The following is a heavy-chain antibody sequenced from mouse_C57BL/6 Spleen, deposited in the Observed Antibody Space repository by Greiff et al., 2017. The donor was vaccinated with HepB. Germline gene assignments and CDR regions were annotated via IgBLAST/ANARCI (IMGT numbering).Heavy chain of an antibody. J-gene: IGHJ1*03. CDR3: ARWGSNWYFDV. Sequence: VQLQQPGAELVKPGASVKLSCKASGYTFTSYWMHWVKQRPGQGLEWIGMIHPNSGSTNYNEKFKSKATLTVDKSSRTAYMQLSRLTSEDSAVYYCARWGSNWYFDVWGTGTTVTVSS. CDR1: GYTFTSYW. CDR2: IHPNSGST. V-gene: IGHV1-64*01.